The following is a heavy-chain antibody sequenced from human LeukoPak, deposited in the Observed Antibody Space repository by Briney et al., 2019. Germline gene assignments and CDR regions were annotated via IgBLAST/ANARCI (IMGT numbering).Heavy chain of an antibody. Sequence: SETLSLTCTVSGGSISSYYWSWIRQPPGKGLEWIAYISDIGSINYNPSLKSRVTVSLDTSKNQFSLKLSSVTAADTAVYYCAGHHPRNTVDFWGQGTLVTVSS. J-gene: IGHJ4*02. CDR2: ISDIGSI. CDR3: AGHHPRNTVDF. V-gene: IGHV4-59*08. D-gene: IGHD2/OR15-2a*01. CDR1: GGSISSYY.